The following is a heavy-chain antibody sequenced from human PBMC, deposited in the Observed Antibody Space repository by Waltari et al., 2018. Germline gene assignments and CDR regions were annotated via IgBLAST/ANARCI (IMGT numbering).Heavy chain of an antibody. CDR3: VRGFRHCTAASCSDH. J-gene: IGHJ4*02. D-gene: IGHD2-15*01. CDR1: GYDFIGYD. V-gene: IGHV1-8*01. CDR2: RNRNGGNT. Sequence: QVHLVQSGPEVKKPGASVKVSCKASGYDFIGYDINWVRQATGQGLGWRGWRNRNGGNTAYAQRFQGRVTMTRVRSLNTAYMELHSLRSEDTSVYYCVRGFRHCTAASCSDHWGQGTLVTVSS.